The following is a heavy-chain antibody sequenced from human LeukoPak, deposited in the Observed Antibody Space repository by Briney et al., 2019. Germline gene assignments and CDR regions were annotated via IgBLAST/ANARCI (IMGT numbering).Heavy chain of an antibody. CDR3: AREGFSYYYDSSGTSDY. V-gene: IGHV1-18*01. CDR2: ISAYNGNT. D-gene: IGHD3-22*01. CDR1: GYTFTSYV. J-gene: IGHJ4*02. Sequence: GASVKVSCKASGYTFTSYVISWVRQAPGQALEWMGWISAYNGNTNYAQKLQGRVTMTTDTSTSTAYMELRSLRSDDTAVYYCAREGFSYYYDSSGTSDYWGQGTLVTVSS.